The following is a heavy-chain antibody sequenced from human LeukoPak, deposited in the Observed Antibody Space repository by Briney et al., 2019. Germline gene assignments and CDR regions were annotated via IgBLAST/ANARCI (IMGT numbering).Heavy chain of an antibody. J-gene: IGHJ6*02. CDR2: IYSGGST. V-gene: IGHV3-53*01. CDR3: ARDTFYYGMDV. CDR1: GFTVSSNY. Sequence: GGSLRLSCAASGFTVSSNYMSWVRQAPGKGLEWVSIIYSGGSTYYADSVKGRFTISRDNSKNTLYLQMNSLRVEDTAVYYCARDTFYYGMDVWGQGTTVTVSS.